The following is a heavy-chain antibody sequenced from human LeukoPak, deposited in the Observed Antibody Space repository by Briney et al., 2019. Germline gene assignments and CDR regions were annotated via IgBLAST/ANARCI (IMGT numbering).Heavy chain of an antibody. Sequence: GGSLRLSCAASGFTFSSYWMHWVRHAPGKGLVWVSRINSDGSTINYADSVKGRFTISRDNAKNTRYLQMDSLRAEDTAVYYCTRETVVVATASLGYWGLGTLVTVSS. J-gene: IGHJ4*02. V-gene: IGHV3-74*01. CDR2: INSDGSTI. D-gene: IGHD2-2*01. CDR3: TRETVVVATASLGY. CDR1: GFTFSSYW.